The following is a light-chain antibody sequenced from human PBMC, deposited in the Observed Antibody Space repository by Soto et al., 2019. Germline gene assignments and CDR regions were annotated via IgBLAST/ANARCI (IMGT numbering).Light chain of an antibody. Sequence: DIQMTQSPSTLSSVGDRVTITCRASQRISTWLAWYQQKPGKAPNLLIYKASTLQSGVPSRFSGSGSGTEFTLTISSLQPDDFATYSCQQYSAYPYTFGQGTKVEIK. V-gene: IGKV1-5*03. CDR1: QRISTW. J-gene: IGKJ2*01. CDR3: QQYSAYPYT. CDR2: KAS.